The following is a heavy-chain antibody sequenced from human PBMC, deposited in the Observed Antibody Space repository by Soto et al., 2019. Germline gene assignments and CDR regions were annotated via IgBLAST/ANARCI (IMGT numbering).Heavy chain of an antibody. CDR3: ARVRSTVVTPLDGFDL. Sequence: QVQLVESGGGVVQPGRSLKLSCAASGFTFSSYGMHWVRQGPGKGLEWVAVIGFDGSDEYYADSVKGGFTISRDNFKNTLYLQMNSLRDEDTAVYYCARVRSTVVTPLDGFDLWGRGTMVTVSS. CDR1: GFTFSSYG. J-gene: IGHJ3*01. D-gene: IGHD2-21*02. CDR2: IGFDGSDE. V-gene: IGHV3-33*01.